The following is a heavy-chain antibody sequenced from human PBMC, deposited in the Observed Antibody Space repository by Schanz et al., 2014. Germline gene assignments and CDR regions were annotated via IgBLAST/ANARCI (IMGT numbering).Heavy chain of an antibody. CDR1: GYTFSDYG. CDR3: ARDRRRYCSTASCLHDNWFDP. J-gene: IGHJ5*02. Sequence: QVQLVQSGDEVKKPGASVKVSCKTSGYTFSDYGINWVRQAPGQGLEWMGWISAYNGNTNYAQKLQGRVTMTTDTSTSTAYMELRSLRSDDAAVYYCARDRRRYCSTASCLHDNWFDPWGQGTLVIVSS. V-gene: IGHV1-18*01. CDR2: ISAYNGNT. D-gene: IGHD2-2*01.